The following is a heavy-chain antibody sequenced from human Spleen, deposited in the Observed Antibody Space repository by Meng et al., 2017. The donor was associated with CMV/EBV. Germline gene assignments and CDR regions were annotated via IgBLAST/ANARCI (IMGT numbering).Heavy chain of an antibody. CDR1: AYTFIDYF. CDR2: INPNSGGT. J-gene: IGHJ4*02. Sequence: ASVKVSCKASAYTFIDYFIHWVGQAPGQGLEWMGWINPNSGGTDYAQKFQGRVTMVSDTSISTAYMEVSGLRSDDTALYYCAREGATRPSQGFDYWGRGTLVTVSS. CDR3: AREGATRPSQGFDY. D-gene: IGHD6-6*01. V-gene: IGHV1-2*02.